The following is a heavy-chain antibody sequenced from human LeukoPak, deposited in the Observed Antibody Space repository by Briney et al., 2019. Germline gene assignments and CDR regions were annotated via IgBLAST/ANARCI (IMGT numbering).Heavy chain of an antibody. Sequence: PGGSLRFSCAASGFTFGDYAMHWVRQAPGKGLEWVSGVSWNSGNIGYADSVKGRFTISRDNAKNSLYLQMNSLRAEDTALYYCANLHGDYRDYWGQGTLVTVSS. D-gene: IGHD4-17*01. CDR3: ANLHGDYRDY. J-gene: IGHJ4*02. CDR2: VSWNSGNI. V-gene: IGHV3-9*01. CDR1: GFTFGDYA.